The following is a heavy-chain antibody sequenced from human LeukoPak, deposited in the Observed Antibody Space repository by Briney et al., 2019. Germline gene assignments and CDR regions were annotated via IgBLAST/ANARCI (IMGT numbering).Heavy chain of an antibody. J-gene: IGHJ5*02. Sequence: GGSLRLSCVASGFTFNNHATTWVRQAPGKGLEWVSAISAHGLDTFYAPSVKGRFTISRDSTQNTLYLQIDSLRAEDTAIYYCAKDVWWSVSWGQGTLVTVSS. CDR1: GFTFNNHA. D-gene: IGHD2-8*02. CDR2: ISAHGLDT. CDR3: AKDVWWSVS. V-gene: IGHV3-23*01.